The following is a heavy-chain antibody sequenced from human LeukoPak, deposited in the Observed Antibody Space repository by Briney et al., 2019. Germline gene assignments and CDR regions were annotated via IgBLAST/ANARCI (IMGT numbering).Heavy chain of an antibody. V-gene: IGHV7-4-1*02. CDR3: ARALDSLGGLSLPDY. CDR1: GYSFSNYA. Sequence: ASVKVSCKASGYSFSNYAMNWVRQAPGQGLEFMGWIHPSTGNPAYAQGFSGRFVFSLDASVTTTYLQINDLKTEDTAVYFCARALDSLGGLSLPDYWGQGTLVTVSS. D-gene: IGHD3-16*02. J-gene: IGHJ4*02. CDR2: IHPSTGNP.